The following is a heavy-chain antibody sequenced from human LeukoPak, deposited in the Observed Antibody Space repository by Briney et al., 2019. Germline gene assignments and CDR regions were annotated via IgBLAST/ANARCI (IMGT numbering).Heavy chain of an antibody. CDR1: GGSISSYY. J-gene: IGHJ3*02. Sequence: PSETLSLTCTVSGGSISSYYWSWIRQPPGKGLEWIGYIYYSGSTNYNPSLKSRVTISVDTSKNQFSLKLSSVTAADTAVYYCARFRDNYAFDIWGQGTMVTVSS. CDR2: IYYSGST. D-gene: IGHD1-20*01. V-gene: IGHV4-59*01. CDR3: ARFRDNYAFDI.